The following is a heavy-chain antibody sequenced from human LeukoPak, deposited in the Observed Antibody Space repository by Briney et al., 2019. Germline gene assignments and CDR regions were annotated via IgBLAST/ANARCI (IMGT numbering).Heavy chain of an antibody. D-gene: IGHD5-24*01. CDR2: IYSGGST. CDR1: GFTVSSNY. CDR3: AKEMATMNAFDI. Sequence: PGGSLRLSCAASGFTVSSNYMSWVRQAPGKGLEWVSVIYSGGSTDYKDSVKDRFIISRDNSKNTLYLQMNSLRAEDTAVCYCAKEMATMNAFDIWGQGTMVTVSS. J-gene: IGHJ3*02. V-gene: IGHV3-66*01.